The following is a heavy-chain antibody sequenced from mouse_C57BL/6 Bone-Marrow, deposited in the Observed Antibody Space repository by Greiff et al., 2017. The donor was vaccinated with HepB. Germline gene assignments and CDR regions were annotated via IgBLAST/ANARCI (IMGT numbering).Heavy chain of an antibody. V-gene: IGHV1-52*01. Sequence: QVQLQQPGAELVRPGSSVKLSCKASGYTFTSYWMHWVKQRPIQGLEWIGNIDPSDSETHYNQKFKDKATLTVDKSSSTAYMQISSLTSEDSAVYYCARFGNSLYWYFDVWGTGTTVTVSS. CDR3: ARFGNSLYWYFDV. D-gene: IGHD2-1*01. CDR1: GYTFTSYW. CDR2: IDPSDSET. J-gene: IGHJ1*03.